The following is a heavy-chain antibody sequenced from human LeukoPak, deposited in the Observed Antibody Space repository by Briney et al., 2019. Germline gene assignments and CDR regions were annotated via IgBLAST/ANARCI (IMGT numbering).Heavy chain of an antibody. D-gene: IGHD2-15*01. J-gene: IGHJ4*02. V-gene: IGHV5-51*01. CDR2: IYPGDSDT. Sequence: GESLKISCKGSGYNFTNHWIGWVRHMPGKGLQWMGIIYPGDSDTRYNPSFEGQVIISADKSMSNAYLQWSSLKASDTAMYYCARQIQGPRGCGGYSCYSAPFDYWGQGTLVTVSS. CDR3: ARQIQGPRGCGGYSCYSAPFDY. CDR1: GYNFTNHW.